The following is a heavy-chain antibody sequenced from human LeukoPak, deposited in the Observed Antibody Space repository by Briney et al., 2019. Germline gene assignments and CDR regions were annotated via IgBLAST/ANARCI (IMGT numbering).Heavy chain of an antibody. CDR2: INHSGNA. V-gene: IGHV4-34*01. D-gene: IGHD4-17*01. CDR3: ARGQGTVTTH. Sequence: SSETLSLTCAVSGGSFSGYYWTWIRQPPGKGLEWIGEINHSGNANYNPSLKSRVTISLDMSEHHFSLKLTSVTAADTAVYYCARGQGTVTTHWGQGTLVTVSS. J-gene: IGHJ4*02. CDR1: GGSFSGYY.